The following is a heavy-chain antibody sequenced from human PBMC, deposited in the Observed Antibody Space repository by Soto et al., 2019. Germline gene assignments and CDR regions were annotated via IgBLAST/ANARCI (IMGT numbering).Heavy chain of an antibody. D-gene: IGHD4-17*01. V-gene: IGHV3-11*01. CDR3: ARDRDYGFSWFDP. J-gene: IGHJ5*02. Sequence: GGSLRLSCAASGFTFSDYYMSWIRQAPGKGLEWVSYISSSGSTIYYADSVKGRFTISRDNAKNSLYLQMNSLRAEDTAVYYCARDRDYGFSWFDPWGQGTLVTVSS. CDR2: ISSSGSTI. CDR1: GFTFSDYY.